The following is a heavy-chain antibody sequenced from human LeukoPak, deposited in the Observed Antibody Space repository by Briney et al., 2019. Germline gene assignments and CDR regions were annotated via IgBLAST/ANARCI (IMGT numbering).Heavy chain of an antibody. J-gene: IGHJ5*02. V-gene: IGHV1-18*04. CDR2: ISANNGYT. Sequence: GASVKVSCKASGYTFTSYGISWVRQAPGQGLEWMGWISANNGYTNYAQKLQGRVTMTTDTSTTTAYMELRSLRSDDTAVYYCATELAEDWFDPWGQGTLVTVSS. CDR1: GYTFTSYG. CDR3: ATELAEDWFDP. D-gene: IGHD3-10*01.